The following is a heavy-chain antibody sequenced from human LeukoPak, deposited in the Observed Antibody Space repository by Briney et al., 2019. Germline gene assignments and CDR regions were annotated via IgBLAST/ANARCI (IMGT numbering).Heavy chain of an antibody. CDR2: INHSGST. D-gene: IGHD3-22*01. V-gene: IGHV4-34*01. J-gene: IGHJ4*02. Sequence: SETLSLTCAVYGGSFSGYYWSWIRQPPGKGLEWNGEINHSGSTNYNPSLKSRVTISVDTSKTQFSLKLGSVTAADTAVYYCARGRAHYYDSSGYYYRYYFDYWGQGTLVTVSS. CDR1: GGSFSGYY. CDR3: ARGRAHYYDSSGYYYRYYFDY.